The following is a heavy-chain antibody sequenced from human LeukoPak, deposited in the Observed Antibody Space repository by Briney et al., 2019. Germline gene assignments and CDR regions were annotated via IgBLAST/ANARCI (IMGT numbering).Heavy chain of an antibody. Sequence: GGSLRLSCAASGFTFVDYGMSWVRQAPGKGLEWVSGINWNGGSTGYADSVKGRFTISRDNAKNSLYLQMNSLRAEDTALYYCARLRIAAAGSLRGNWFDPWGQGTLVTVSS. J-gene: IGHJ5*02. CDR3: ARLRIAAAGSLRGNWFDP. CDR2: INWNGGST. D-gene: IGHD6-13*01. V-gene: IGHV3-20*04. CDR1: GFTFVDYG.